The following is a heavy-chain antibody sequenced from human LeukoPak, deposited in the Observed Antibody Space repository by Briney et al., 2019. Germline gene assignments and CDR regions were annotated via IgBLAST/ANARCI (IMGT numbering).Heavy chain of an antibody. CDR3: ARPGEYSYGAYYFDY. V-gene: IGHV1-69*06. CDR1: RGTFSSYA. CDR2: IIPIFGTA. D-gene: IGHD5-18*01. Sequence: SVKVSCKASRGTFSSYAISWVRQAPGQGLEWMGGIIPIFGTANYAQEFQGRVTITADKSTSTAYMELSSLRSEDTALYYCARPGEYSYGAYYFDYWGQGTLVTVSS. J-gene: IGHJ4*02.